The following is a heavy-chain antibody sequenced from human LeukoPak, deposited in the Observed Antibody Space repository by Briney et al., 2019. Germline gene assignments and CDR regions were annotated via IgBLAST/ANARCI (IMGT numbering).Heavy chain of an antibody. Sequence: GGSLRLSCAASGFTFSSYAMNWVRQAPGKGLEWVSAISGSGGSTFYADSVKGRFTISRDNSKNILFLQINSLRAEDTAVYYCAKESSMSHYYFDSWGQGTLVTVSS. CDR3: AKESSMSHYYFDS. V-gene: IGHV3-23*01. CDR1: GFTFSSYA. J-gene: IGHJ4*02. D-gene: IGHD3-10*01. CDR2: ISGSGGST.